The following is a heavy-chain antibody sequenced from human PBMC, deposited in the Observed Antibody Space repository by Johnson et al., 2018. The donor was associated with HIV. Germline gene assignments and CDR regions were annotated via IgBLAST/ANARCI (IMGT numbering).Heavy chain of an antibody. D-gene: IGHD4-17*01. V-gene: IGHV3-53*01. J-gene: IGHJ3*02. CDR1: GFTVSSNY. CDR3: AKGADYADYEGAFDI. CDR2: IYSGGSS. Sequence: VQLVESGGGLIQPGGSLRLSCAASGFTVSSNYMSWVRQAPGKGLEWVSVIYSGGSSYYADSVKGRFTISSDNSKNTLYLQMNSLRVEDTAVYYCAKGADYADYEGAFDIWGQGTMVTVSS.